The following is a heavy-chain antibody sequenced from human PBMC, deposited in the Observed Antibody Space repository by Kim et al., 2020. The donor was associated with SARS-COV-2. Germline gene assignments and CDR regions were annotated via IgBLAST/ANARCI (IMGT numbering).Heavy chain of an antibody. V-gene: IGHV5-51*01. J-gene: IGHJ6*02. D-gene: IGHD6-13*01. CDR3: ARNLIAAAGPIGMDV. Sequence: PSFQGQVTISADKSISTAYLQWSSLKASDTAMYYCARNLIAAAGPIGMDVWGQGTTVTVSS.